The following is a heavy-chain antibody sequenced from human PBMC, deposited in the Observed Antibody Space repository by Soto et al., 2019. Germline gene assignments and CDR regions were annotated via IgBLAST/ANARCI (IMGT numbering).Heavy chain of an antibody. V-gene: IGHV3-23*01. CDR2: IRGSGSAT. CDR3: AKRSGFDSGLFDY. D-gene: IGHD5-12*01. J-gene: IGHJ4*02. Sequence: EVQLLESGGGLVQPGGSLRLSCAVSGFTFTKYAMSWVRQAPGKGLEWVSAIRGSGSATHYADSVKGRFTISRDNSKNTLSLQMNSLRVEDTAIYFCAKRSGFDSGLFDYWGQGTLVTVSS. CDR1: GFTFTKYA.